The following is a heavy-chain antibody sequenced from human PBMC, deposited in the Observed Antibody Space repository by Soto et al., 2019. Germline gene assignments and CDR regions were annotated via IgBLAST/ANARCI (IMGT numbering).Heavy chain of an antibody. CDR3: ARDLMITIPGSDAFDI. D-gene: IGHD3-16*01. CDR2: IYYSGST. J-gene: IGHJ3*02. CDR1: GGSISSGDYY. V-gene: IGHV4-30-4*02. Sequence: SETLSLTCTVSGGSISSGDYYWSWIRQPPGKGLEWIGYIYYSGSTYYNPSLKSRVTISVDTSKNQFSLKLSSVTAADTAVYYCARDLMITIPGSDAFDIWGQGTMVTVSS.